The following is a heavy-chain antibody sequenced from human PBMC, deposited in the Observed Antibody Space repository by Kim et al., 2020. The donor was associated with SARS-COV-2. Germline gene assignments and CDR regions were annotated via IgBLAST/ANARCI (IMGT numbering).Heavy chain of an antibody. V-gene: IGHV1-3*01. Sequence: ASVKVSCKASGYTFTSYAMHWVRQAPGQRLEWMGWINAGNGNTKYSQKFQGRVTITRDTSASTAYMELSSLRSEDTAVYYCARVSTVTTPWVSYYYGMDVWGQGTTVTVSS. CDR2: INAGNGNT. CDR3: ARVSTVTTPWVSYYYGMDV. CDR1: GYTFTSYA. J-gene: IGHJ6*02. D-gene: IGHD4-17*01.